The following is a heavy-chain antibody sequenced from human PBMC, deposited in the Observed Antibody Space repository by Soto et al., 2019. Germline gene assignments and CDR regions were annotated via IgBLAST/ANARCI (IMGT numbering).Heavy chain of an antibody. Sequence: SVKVSCKASGGTFSSYAISWVRQAPGQGLEWMGGIIPIFGTANYAQKFQGRVTITADESTSTAYMELSSLRSEDTAVYYCARARTVTSYYYYYGMDVWGQGTTVTVSS. V-gene: IGHV1-69*13. CDR3: ARARTVTSYYYYYGMDV. CDR1: GGTFSSYA. J-gene: IGHJ6*02. D-gene: IGHD4-17*01. CDR2: IIPIFGTA.